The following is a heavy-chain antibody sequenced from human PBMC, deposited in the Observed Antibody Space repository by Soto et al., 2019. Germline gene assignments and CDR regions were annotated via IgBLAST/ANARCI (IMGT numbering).Heavy chain of an antibody. D-gene: IGHD4-4*01. V-gene: IGHV1-18*01. CDR2: ISAYNGNT. J-gene: IGHJ6*02. CDR3: AREYDYSNPRYYYGMDV. Sequence: QVELVQSGPEVKKPGASVKVSCQASGYTFSSHGVSWVRQAPGQGLEWIGWISAYNGNTNFAQKFQGRATMTTDTSTSTAYMELMSLRSDDTAVYYCAREYDYSNPRYYYGMDVWGQGTTVTVSS. CDR1: GYTFSSHG.